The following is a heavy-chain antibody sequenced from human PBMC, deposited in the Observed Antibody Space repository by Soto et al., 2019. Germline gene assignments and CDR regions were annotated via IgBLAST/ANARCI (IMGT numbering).Heavy chain of an antibody. CDR3: RAYGSGSYYTKIPMNWFDP. J-gene: IGHJ5*02. D-gene: IGHD3-10*01. CDR2: MNPNSGNT. Sequence: ASVKVSCKASGYTFTSYDINLVRQATRQGLEWMGWMNPNSGNTGYAQKFQGRVTMTRNTSISTAYMELSSLRSEDTAVYYCRAYGSGSYYTKIPMNWFDPWGQGTLVTVSS. CDR1: GYTFTSYD. V-gene: IGHV1-8*01.